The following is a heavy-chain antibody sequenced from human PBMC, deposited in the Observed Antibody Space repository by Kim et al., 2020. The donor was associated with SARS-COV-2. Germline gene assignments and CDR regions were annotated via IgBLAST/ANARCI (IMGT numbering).Heavy chain of an antibody. CDR1: GGSISSYY. D-gene: IGHD2-8*01. Sequence: SETLSLTCTVSGGSISSYYWSWIRQPPGKGLEWIGYIYYSGSTNYNPSLKSRVTISVDTSKNQFSLKLSSVTAADTAVYYCARGGVLMVYAWDFDYWGQGTLVTVSS. J-gene: IGHJ4*02. CDR3: ARGGVLMVYAWDFDY. CDR2: IYYSGST. V-gene: IGHV4-59*01.